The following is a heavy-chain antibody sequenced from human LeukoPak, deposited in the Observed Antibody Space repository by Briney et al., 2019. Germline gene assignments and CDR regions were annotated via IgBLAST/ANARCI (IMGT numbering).Heavy chain of an antibody. CDR1: GYTFTGYY. J-gene: IGHJ4*02. CDR3: ARVEWELPTNFDY. CDR2: INPNSGGT. Sequence: ASLNVSCKASGYTFTGYYMHWVRQAPGQGLEWMGWINPNSGGTNYAQKFQGRVTMTRDTSISTAYMELSRLRSDDTAVYYCARVEWELPTNFDYWGQGTLVTVSS. V-gene: IGHV1-2*02. D-gene: IGHD1-26*01.